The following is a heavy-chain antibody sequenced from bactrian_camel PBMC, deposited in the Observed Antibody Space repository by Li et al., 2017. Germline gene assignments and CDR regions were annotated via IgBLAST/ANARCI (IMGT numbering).Heavy chain of an antibody. Sequence: HVQLVESGGGSVQAGGSLTLSCKVSSFRYSGNCVGWFRQAPGKEREWVAHIFPGRGAKVYADSVKGRFTLSQDKAKNTVYLLLTSLKSEDTATYYCAARTENGLGTRPQDFTFWGQGTQVTVS. CDR3: AARTENGLGTRPQDFTF. V-gene: IGHV3S1*01. CDR1: SFRYSGNC. D-gene: IGHD1*01. J-gene: IGHJ6*01. CDR2: IFPGRGAK.